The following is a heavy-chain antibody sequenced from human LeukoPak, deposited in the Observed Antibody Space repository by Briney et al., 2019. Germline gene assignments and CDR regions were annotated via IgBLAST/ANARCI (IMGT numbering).Heavy chain of an antibody. Sequence: PGGSLRLSCAASGFTFSNFAMTWVRQVPGKGLEWISYIHETGSPIYYADSVRGRFTVSRDHAKNSLYLQMNSLRAEDTAVYYCGRGGSTGSWFNYWGQGTLVTVSS. CDR1: GFTFSNFA. CDR3: GRGGSTGSWFNY. J-gene: IGHJ4*02. V-gene: IGHV3-48*01. D-gene: IGHD6-13*01. CDR2: IHETGSPI.